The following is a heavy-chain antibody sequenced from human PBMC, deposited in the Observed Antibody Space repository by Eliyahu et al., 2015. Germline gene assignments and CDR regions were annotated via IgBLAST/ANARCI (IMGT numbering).Heavy chain of an antibody. CDR2: SYYSGST. J-gene: IGHJ6*03. CDR3: ARHSGGPPYMDV. CDR1: GGSISXSSYY. Sequence: QLQLQESGPGLVKPSETLSLTCXVXGGSISXSSYYWGWIRQPPGKGLEWIGSSYYSGSTYYNPSLKSRVTISVDTSKNQFSLKLSSVTAADTAVYYCARHSGGPPYMDVWGKGTTVTVSS. D-gene: IGHD3-10*01. V-gene: IGHV4-39*01.